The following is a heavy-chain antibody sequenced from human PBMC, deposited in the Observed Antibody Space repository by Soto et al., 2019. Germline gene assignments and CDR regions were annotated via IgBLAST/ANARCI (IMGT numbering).Heavy chain of an antibody. CDR2: IYPGDSDT. J-gene: IGHJ6*02. V-gene: IGHV5-51*01. CDR3: ARSGRNAYYNMDV. D-gene: IGHD3-16*01. Sequence: ASVKISCKGSGYSFPTFWIGWVRQMPGKGLEWMGVIYPGDSDTRYSPSLQGQVTISADKSISTAYLQWSSLKASDTAMYYCARSGRNAYYNMDVWGQGTTVTVSS. CDR1: GYSFPTFW.